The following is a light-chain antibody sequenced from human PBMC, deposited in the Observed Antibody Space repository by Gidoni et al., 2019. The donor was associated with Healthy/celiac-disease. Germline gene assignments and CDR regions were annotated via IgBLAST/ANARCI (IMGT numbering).Light chain of an antibody. CDR2: EVS. V-gene: IGLV2-14*01. CDR3: SSYTSSSTYV. CDR1: SSDVGGYNY. J-gene: IGLJ1*01. Sequence: SVSGSPGQSITISCTGTSSDVGGYNYVPWYQQHPGKAPKLMIYEVSNRPSGVSNRFSGSKSGNTASLTISGLQAEDEADYYCSSYTSSSTYVFGTGTKVTVL.